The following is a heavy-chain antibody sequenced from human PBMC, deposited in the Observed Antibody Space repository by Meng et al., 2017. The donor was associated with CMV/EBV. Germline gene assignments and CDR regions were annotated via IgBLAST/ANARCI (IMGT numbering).Heavy chain of an antibody. D-gene: IGHD2-21*01. CDR2: ISSSGSTI. CDR3: ARGGLVVVSSYYYYGMDV. J-gene: IGHJ6*02. CDR1: GFTFSSYE. Sequence: GESLKISCAASGFTFSSYEMNWVRQAPGKGLEWVSYISSSGSTIYYADSVKGRSTISRDNAKNSLYLQMNSLRAEDTAVYYCARGGLVVVSSYYYYGMDVWGQGTTVTVSS. V-gene: IGHV3-48*03.